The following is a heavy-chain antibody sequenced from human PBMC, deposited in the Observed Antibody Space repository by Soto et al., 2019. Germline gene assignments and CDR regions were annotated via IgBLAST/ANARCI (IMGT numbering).Heavy chain of an antibody. CDR3: ARGDCDSGAFDI. Sequence: QVQLVQSGAEVKKPGSSVKVSCKASGGTFSSYTISWVRQAPGQGLEWMGRIIPILGIANYAQKFQGRVTITADKSTSTAYMELSSLRSEDTAVYCCARGDCDSGAFDIWGQGTMVTVSS. D-gene: IGHD2-21*02. V-gene: IGHV1-69*02. J-gene: IGHJ3*02. CDR2: IIPILGIA. CDR1: GGTFSSYT.